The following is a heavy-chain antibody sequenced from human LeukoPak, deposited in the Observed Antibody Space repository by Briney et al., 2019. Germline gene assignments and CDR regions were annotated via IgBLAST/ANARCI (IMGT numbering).Heavy chain of an antibody. J-gene: IGHJ4*02. CDR3: ARDYSSLSGFDY. D-gene: IGHD6-19*01. CDR2: IYYSGST. CDR1: GGSISSSSYY. Sequence: PSETLSLTCTVSGGSISSSSYYWGWIRQPPGKGLEWIGSIYYSGSTYYNPSLKSRVTISVDTSKNQFSLKLSSVTAADTAVYYCARDYSSLSGFDYWGQGTLVTVSS. V-gene: IGHV4-39*02.